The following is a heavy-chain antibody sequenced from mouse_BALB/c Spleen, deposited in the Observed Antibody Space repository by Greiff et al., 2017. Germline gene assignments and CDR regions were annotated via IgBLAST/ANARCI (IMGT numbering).Heavy chain of an antibody. CDR3: AKKGGYGNYYWYFDV. D-gene: IGHD2-10*02. CDR1: GFSLNSYG. Sequence: QVQLQQSGPSLVQPSQSLSITCTVSGFSLNSYGVHWVRQSPGKGLEWLGVIWRGGSTDYNAAFMSRLSITKDNSKSQVFFKMNSLQADDTAIYYCAKKGGYGNYYWYFDVWGAGTTVTVSS. J-gene: IGHJ1*01. CDR2: IWRGGST. V-gene: IGHV2-5-1*01.